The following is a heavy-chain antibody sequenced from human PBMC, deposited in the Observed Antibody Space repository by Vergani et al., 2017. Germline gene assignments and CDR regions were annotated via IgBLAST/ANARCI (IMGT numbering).Heavy chain of an antibody. CDR3: ARGGRITIFGVVTPPAWFDP. CDR1: GGTFSSYA. Sequence: QVQLVQSGAEVKKPGSSVKVSCKASGGTFSSYAISWVRQAPGQGLEWMGWMNPNSGGTNYAQKSQGRVTMTRDTSISTAYMELSRLRSDDTAVYYCARGGRITIFGVVTPPAWFDPWGQGTLVTVSS. D-gene: IGHD3-3*01. CDR2: MNPNSGGT. V-gene: IGHV1-2*02. J-gene: IGHJ5*02.